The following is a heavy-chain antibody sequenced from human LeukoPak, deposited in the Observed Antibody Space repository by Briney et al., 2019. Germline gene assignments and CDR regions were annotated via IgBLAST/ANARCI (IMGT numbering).Heavy chain of an antibody. J-gene: IGHJ5*02. CDR1: GYTFTSYD. V-gene: IGHV1-46*01. D-gene: IGHD5-18*01. CDR3: ARALPHRRLMDTTMEQHWFDP. CDR2: INPSGGST. Sequence: ASVKVSCKASGYTFTSYDINWVRQAPGQGLEWMGLINPSGGSTRYAQKFQGRVTMTRDMSTSTVYMELSSLRSEDTAVYYCARALPHRRLMDTTMEQHWFDPWGQGTLVTVSS.